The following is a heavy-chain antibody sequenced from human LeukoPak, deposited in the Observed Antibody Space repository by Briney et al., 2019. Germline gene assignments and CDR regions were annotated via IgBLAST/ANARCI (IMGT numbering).Heavy chain of an antibody. D-gene: IGHD1-26*01. CDR2: IYYSGNT. J-gene: IGHJ4*02. CDR1: GGSISSSSYY. CDR3: ARRASGSYYPFDY. V-gene: IGHV4-39*01. Sequence: SETLSLTCTVSGGSISSSSYYWGWIRQPPGKGLEWIGTIYYSGNTYYNPSLKSRVTMSVDTPKNQFSLKLSSVTAADTAVYYCARRASGSYYPFDYWGQGTLVTVSS.